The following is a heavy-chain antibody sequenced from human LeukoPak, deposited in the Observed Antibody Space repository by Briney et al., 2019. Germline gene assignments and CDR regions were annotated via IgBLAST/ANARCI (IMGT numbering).Heavy chain of an antibody. V-gene: IGHV3-48*02. CDR2: ISSSSSTT. Sequence: PGGSLRLSCAASGFTFSDHHMDWVRQAPGKGLEWVSYISSSSSTTYYADSVKGRFTISRDNAKNSLYLQMNSLRDEDTAVYYCARGWDAFDIWGQGTMVTVTS. CDR1: GFTFSDHH. CDR3: ARGWDAFDI. D-gene: IGHD5-24*01. J-gene: IGHJ3*02.